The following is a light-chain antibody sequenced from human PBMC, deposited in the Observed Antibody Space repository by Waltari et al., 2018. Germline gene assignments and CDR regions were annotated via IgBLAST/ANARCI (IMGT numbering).Light chain of an antibody. CDR3: LQSKNFRT. V-gene: IGKV3-11*01. CDR2: QAS. CDR1: ESVSFLGINL. J-gene: IGKJ1*01. Sequence: DIVLTQSPASLPVPPGQMASIPCRASESVSFLGINLIHWYQQKPGQPPKLLIYQASNKDTGVPARFSGSGSGTDFTLTINPVEVNDTANYYCLQSKNFRTFGQGTKVEIK.